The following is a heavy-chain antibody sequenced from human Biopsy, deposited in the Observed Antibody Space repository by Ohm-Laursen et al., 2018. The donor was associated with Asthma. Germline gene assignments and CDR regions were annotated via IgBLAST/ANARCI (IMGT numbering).Heavy chain of an antibody. J-gene: IGHJ4*02. CDR3: ARKAGSCISRTCYSLDF. Sequence: LVKVSCKSLGGTFNTYVIGWVRQAPGQGLEWMSGINSVFGTTTYPQKFQDRVTITADDSTSTVYMELSSLRSEDTAVYYCARKAGSCISRTCYSLDFWGQGTLVTVSS. CDR1: GGTFNTYV. D-gene: IGHD2-2*01. CDR2: INSVFGTT. V-gene: IGHV1-69*13.